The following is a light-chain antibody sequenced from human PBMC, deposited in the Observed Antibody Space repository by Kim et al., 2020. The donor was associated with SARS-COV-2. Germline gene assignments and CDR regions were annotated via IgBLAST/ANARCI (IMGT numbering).Light chain of an antibody. CDR1: SGHSSYA. CDR2: LNSDGSH. Sequence: SVKLTCTLSSGHSSYAIAWHQQQPEKGPRYLMKLNSDGSHSKGGGIPDRFSGSSSGAERYLTISSLQSEDEADYYCQTWGTGSHVVFGGGTQLTVL. V-gene: IGLV4-69*01. CDR3: QTWGTGSHVV. J-gene: IGLJ2*01.